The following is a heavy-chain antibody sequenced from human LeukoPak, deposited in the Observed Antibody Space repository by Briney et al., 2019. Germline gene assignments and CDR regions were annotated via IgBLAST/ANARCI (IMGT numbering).Heavy chain of an antibody. CDR3: ARGIGRSSSSVFFGAFDI. Sequence: ASVKVSCKASGYSFTGYYIHWVRQAPGQGLEWMGWINPNSGGTNYAQKFQGRVTMTRDTSISTAYMELSRLRSDDTAVYYCARGIGRSSSSVFFGAFDIWGQGTMVTVSS. CDR1: GYSFTGYY. CDR2: INPNSGGT. D-gene: IGHD6-6*01. V-gene: IGHV1-2*02. J-gene: IGHJ3*02.